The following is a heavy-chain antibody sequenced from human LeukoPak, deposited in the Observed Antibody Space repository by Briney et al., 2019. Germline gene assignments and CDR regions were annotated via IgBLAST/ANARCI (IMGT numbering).Heavy chain of an antibody. J-gene: IGHJ6*02. CDR3: VRGGHKLDIETSRYYYGLDV. CDR2: ISRSSGTI. V-gene: IGHV3-48*04. Sequence: GGSLRLSCAASGFTFSSYSMNWVRQAPGKGLEWVSYISRSSGTIYYADSVKGRFTISRDNAKNTMYLQMNSLRAEDTAVYYCVRGGHKLDIETSRYYYGLDVWGQGTTVTVSS. CDR1: GFTFSSYS. D-gene: IGHD2-2*03.